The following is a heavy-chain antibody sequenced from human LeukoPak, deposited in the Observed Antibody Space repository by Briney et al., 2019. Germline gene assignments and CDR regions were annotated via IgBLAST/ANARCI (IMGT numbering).Heavy chain of an antibody. Sequence: GASVKVSCKASGYTFTAYYLQWVRLAPGQGLEWMGWINPKSGGTEYAKRFQGRVTMTRDTSISTAYMELCRLRSDDTAVYYCARDHCSANSCYEDYYNGLDVWGQGTTVTVSS. CDR2: INPKSGGT. CDR1: GYTFTAYY. CDR3: ARDHCSANSCYEDYYNGLDV. J-gene: IGHJ6*02. D-gene: IGHD2-2*01. V-gene: IGHV1-2*02.